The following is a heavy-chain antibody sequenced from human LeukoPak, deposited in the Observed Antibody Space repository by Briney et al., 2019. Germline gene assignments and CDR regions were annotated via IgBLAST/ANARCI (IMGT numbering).Heavy chain of an antibody. CDR3: ARVDTVMAYYFDL. D-gene: IGHD5-18*01. Sequence: QPGGSLRLSCAASGFTVSTNCMTRVRQAPGKGLEWVSTIYSGGTTYYADSVMGRFTISRHNSRNTLYLQMNSLRAEDTAVYYCARVDTVMAYYFDLWGQGTLVTVSS. V-gene: IGHV3-53*04. CDR2: IYSGGTT. CDR1: GFTVSTNC. J-gene: IGHJ4*02.